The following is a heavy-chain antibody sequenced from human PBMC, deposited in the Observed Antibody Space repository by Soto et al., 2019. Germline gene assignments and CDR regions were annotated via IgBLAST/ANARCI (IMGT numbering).Heavy chain of an antibody. CDR2: INPANGNT. V-gene: IGHV1-3*05. J-gene: IGHJ4*02. CDR3: TRSAISPYGGLIGPFDY. CDR1: GYTFTAYA. D-gene: IGHD3-16*02. Sequence: QVQLAQSGAEERKPGASVKVSCEATGYTFTAYAMHWVRQAPGQRLEWMGWINPANGNTKYSQKFQGRLTITSDTSANTDYIELNSLTSEDTAMYYCTRSAISPYGGLIGPFDYWGQGNLVTVSS.